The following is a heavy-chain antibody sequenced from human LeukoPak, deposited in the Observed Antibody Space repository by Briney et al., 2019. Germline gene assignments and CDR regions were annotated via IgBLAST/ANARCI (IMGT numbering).Heavy chain of an antibody. Sequence: KPSETLSLTCTVSGGSISSSSYYWGWIRQPPGKGLEWIGSIYYSGSTYYNPSLKSRVTISVDTSKNQFSLKLSSATAADTAVYYCARPGPPTDYWGQGTLVTVSS. CDR3: ARPGPPTDY. V-gene: IGHV4-39*01. CDR1: GGSISSSSYY. D-gene: IGHD2-8*02. CDR2: IYYSGST. J-gene: IGHJ4*02.